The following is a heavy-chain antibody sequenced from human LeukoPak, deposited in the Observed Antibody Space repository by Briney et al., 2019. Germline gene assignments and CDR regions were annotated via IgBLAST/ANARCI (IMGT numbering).Heavy chain of an antibody. CDR2: INSDGSST. Sequence: GGSLRLSCAASGFTFSSYWMHWVRQAPGKGLVWVSCINSDGSSTSYADSVKGRFTISRDNAKNTLYLQMNSLRAEDTAVYYCARDYYDSSGYYSVDYWGQGTLVTVSS. CDR3: ARDYYDSSGYYSVDY. V-gene: IGHV3-74*01. D-gene: IGHD3-22*01. J-gene: IGHJ4*02. CDR1: GFTFSSYW.